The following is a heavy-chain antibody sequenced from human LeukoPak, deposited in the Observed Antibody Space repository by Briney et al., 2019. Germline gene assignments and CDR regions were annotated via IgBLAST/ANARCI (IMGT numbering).Heavy chain of an antibody. Sequence: SVKVSCKASGGTFSSYAISWVRQAPGQGLEWMGRIIPILGIANYAQKFPGRVTITAEKYTRTAYMELSSVRSEDTAVSYCASRSSSSPASAFDIWSQGTMVTVSS. D-gene: IGHD6-6*01. J-gene: IGHJ3*02. CDR2: IIPILGIA. CDR3: ASRSSSSPASAFDI. CDR1: GGTFSSYA. V-gene: IGHV1-69*04.